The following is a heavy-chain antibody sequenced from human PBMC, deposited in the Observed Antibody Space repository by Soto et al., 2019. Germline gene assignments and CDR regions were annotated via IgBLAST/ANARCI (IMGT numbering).Heavy chain of an antibody. Sequence: SETLSLTCTVSGGSISSYYWSWIRQPPGKGLEWIGEINHSGSTNYNPSLKSRVTISVDTSKNQFSLKLSSVTAADTAVYYCARDKSIAARGKTGYYYYGMDVWGQGTTVTVSS. V-gene: IGHV4-34*01. CDR2: INHSGST. CDR1: GGSISSYY. CDR3: ARDKSIAARGKTGYYYYGMDV. J-gene: IGHJ6*02. D-gene: IGHD6-6*01.